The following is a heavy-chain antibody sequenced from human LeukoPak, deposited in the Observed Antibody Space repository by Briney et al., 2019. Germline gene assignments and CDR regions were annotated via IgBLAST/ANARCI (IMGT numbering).Heavy chain of an antibody. CDR1: GYTFTGYY. CDR3: ARGPGQPRSPYYDILTGYYPRNDAFDI. CDR2: INPNSGGT. D-gene: IGHD3-9*01. V-gene: IGHV1-2*02. Sequence: ASVKVSCKASGYTFTGYYMHWVRQAPGQGLEWMGWINPNSGGTNYAQKFQGRVTMTRDTSISTAYMELRSLRSDDTAVYYCARGPGQPRSPYYDILTGYYPRNDAFDIWGQGTMVTVSS. J-gene: IGHJ3*02.